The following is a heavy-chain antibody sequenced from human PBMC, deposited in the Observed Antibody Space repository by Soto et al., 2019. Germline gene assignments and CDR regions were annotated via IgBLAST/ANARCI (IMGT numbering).Heavy chain of an antibody. Sequence: GGSLRLSCAASGLTVSSNYMSWVRQAPGEGLEWVSVIYSGGSTYYADSVKGRFTISRDNSKNTLYLQMNSLRAEDTAVYYCAREPRRGNAFDIWGQGTMVTVSS. CDR2: IYSGGST. V-gene: IGHV3-66*01. D-gene: IGHD3-16*01. CDR3: AREPRRGNAFDI. CDR1: GLTVSSNY. J-gene: IGHJ3*02.